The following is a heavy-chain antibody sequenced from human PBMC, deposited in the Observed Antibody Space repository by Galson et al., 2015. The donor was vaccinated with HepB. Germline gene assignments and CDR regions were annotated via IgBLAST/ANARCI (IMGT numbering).Heavy chain of an antibody. J-gene: IGHJ4*02. V-gene: IGHV3-9*01. CDR3: AKGSIQLSGSYRYFDY. D-gene: IGHD1-26*01. CDR2: ISWNSGSI. CDR1: GFTFSSYN. Sequence: SLRLSCAASGFTFSSYNMHWVRQAPGKGLEWVSGISWNSGSIGYADSVKGRFTISRGNAKNSLYLLMNSLRAEDTALYYCAKGSIQLSGSYRYFDYWGQGTLVTVSS.